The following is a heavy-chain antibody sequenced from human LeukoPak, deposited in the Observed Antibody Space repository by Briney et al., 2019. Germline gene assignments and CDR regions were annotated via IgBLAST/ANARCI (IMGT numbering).Heavy chain of an antibody. Sequence: DSAKGRFTISRDNAKNSLYLQMNSLRAEDTAVYYCARQGATYYYDSSGYYTDLVYFDYWGQGTLVTVSS. V-gene: IGHV3-11*06. CDR3: ARQGATYYYDSSGYYTDLVYFDY. J-gene: IGHJ4*02. D-gene: IGHD3-22*01.